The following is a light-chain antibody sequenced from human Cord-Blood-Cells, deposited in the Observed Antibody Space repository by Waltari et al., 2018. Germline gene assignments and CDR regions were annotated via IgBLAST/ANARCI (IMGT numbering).Light chain of an antibody. CDR2: GAS. V-gene: IGKV3-20*01. Sequence: EIVLTLSPLSLSLSQRERATLSCRVGVSVSSSYLAWYQQKPGQAPRLLIYGASSRDTGIPDRFSGSGSGTDFTLTISRLEPEDFAAYYCQQYNSSPWTFGQGTKVEIK. J-gene: IGKJ1*01. CDR1: VSVSSSY. CDR3: QQYNSSPWT.